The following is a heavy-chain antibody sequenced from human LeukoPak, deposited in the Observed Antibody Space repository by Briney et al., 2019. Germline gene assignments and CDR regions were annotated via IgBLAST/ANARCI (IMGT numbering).Heavy chain of an antibody. D-gene: IGHD3-10*01. CDR3: ARALTVFRGVPNLDF. V-gene: IGHV3-30*04. CDR1: GSIFRSYA. Sequence: PGGSLRLSCAASGSIFRSYAMNWVRQAPGKGLEWVAGTSFDGGKNYYIDSVKGRITISRDNSKNTLYLQMNILRAEDTAVYYCARALTVFRGVPNLDFWGQGTLVSVSS. CDR2: TSFDGGKN. J-gene: IGHJ4*02.